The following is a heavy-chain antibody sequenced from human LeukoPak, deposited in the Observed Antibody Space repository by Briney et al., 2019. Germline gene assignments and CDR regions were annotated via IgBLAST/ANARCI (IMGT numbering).Heavy chain of an antibody. Sequence: PSETLSLTCAVYGGSFSGYYWSWIRQPPGKGLEWIGEINHSGSTNYNPSLKSRVTISVDTSKNQFSLKLSSVTAADTAVYYCAKSNGYGLVNIWGQGTMVTVSS. V-gene: IGHV4-34*01. CDR3: AKSNGYGLVNI. CDR2: INHSGST. CDR1: GGSFSGYY. J-gene: IGHJ3*02. D-gene: IGHD3-10*01.